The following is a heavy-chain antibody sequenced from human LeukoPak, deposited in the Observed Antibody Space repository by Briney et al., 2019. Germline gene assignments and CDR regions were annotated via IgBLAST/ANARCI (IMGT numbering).Heavy chain of an antibody. V-gene: IGHV4-59*01. CDR3: AREGTTGWAF. J-gene: IGHJ4*02. Sequence: SETLSLTCTVSGGSISSFYWSWIRQPPGRGLEWIGYIYSSGSTKYNASLKSRVTMSVDTSKNQFSLKVSSVTAVDTAVYFCAREGTTGWAFWGQGTLVTVSS. CDR2: IYSSGST. D-gene: IGHD1-1*01. CDR1: GGSISSFY.